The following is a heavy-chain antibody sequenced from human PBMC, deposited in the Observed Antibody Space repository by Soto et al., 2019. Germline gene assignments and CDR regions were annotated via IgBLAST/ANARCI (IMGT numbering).Heavy chain of an antibody. Sequence: ASVKVSCKASGYTFTSYFFHWVRQAPGQGLEWMGIINPSGGSTDYPQKFQGRVTMTRDTSTSTVYMELSSLRSEDTAVYYCAKDRGRAAAGKYYYYGMDVWGQGTTVTVSS. CDR2: INPSGGST. CDR3: AKDRGRAAAGKYYYYGMDV. CDR1: GYTFTSYF. D-gene: IGHD6-13*01. V-gene: IGHV1-46*01. J-gene: IGHJ6*02.